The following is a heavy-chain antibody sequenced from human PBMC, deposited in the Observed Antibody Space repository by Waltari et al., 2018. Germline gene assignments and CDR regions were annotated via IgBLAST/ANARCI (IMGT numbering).Heavy chain of an antibody. Sequence: QVQLQESGPGLVKPSQTLSLTCTVSGGSISSGGYYWSWIRQHPGKGLEWIGYIYHSGSTYYNPSLKSRVTISLDRSKNQFSLKLSSVTAADTAVYYCARDPMGPYGNFAFDIWGQGTMVTVSS. V-gene: IGHV4-31*03. CDR3: ARDPMGPYGNFAFDI. CDR1: GGSISSGGYY. D-gene: IGHD4-17*01. J-gene: IGHJ3*02. CDR2: IYHSGST.